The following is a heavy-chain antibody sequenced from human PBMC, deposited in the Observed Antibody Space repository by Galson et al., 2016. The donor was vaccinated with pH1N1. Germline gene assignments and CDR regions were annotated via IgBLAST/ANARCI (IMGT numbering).Heavy chain of an antibody. D-gene: IGHD2-2*01. CDR1: GCSFTSYW. Sequence: QSGAEVKKPGESLRISCQGSGCSFTSYWIAWVRQMPGKGLEWMGIIYPGDSDTRYSPSFQGQVTISADKSISTAYLQWSSLRASDTAMYYCARLPYCDTTSCPFDYWGQGTLVTVSS. J-gene: IGHJ4*02. V-gene: IGHV5-51*03. CDR3: ARLPYCDTTSCPFDY. CDR2: IYPGDSDT.